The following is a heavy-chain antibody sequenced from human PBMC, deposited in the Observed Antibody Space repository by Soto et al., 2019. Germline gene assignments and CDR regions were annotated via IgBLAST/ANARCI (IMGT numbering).Heavy chain of an antibody. D-gene: IGHD4-17*01. CDR2: ISSSSSYI. Sequence: EVQLVESGGGLVKPGGSLRLSCAASGFTFSSYSMNWVRQAPGKGLEWVSSISSSSSYIYYADSVKGRFTISRDNAXXSXYXLMNRLRAEDTAVYYCARGRFPTVAKDYYYYYGMDVWGQGTTVTVSS. CDR1: GFTFSSYS. J-gene: IGHJ6*02. V-gene: IGHV3-21*01. CDR3: ARGRFPTVAKDYYYYYGMDV.